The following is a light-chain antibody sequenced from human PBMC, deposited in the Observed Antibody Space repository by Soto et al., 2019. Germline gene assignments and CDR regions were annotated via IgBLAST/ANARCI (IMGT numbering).Light chain of an antibody. CDR3: QKYGRWPVT. J-gene: IGKJ4*01. Sequence: EVMMPQSPATLSVSPGEIVTFSCRASQSVTTNLAWYQHKTGQSPRLLISDASTGASGIPHRFSGSGSGTELTLTIDRLQSADFAVYYCQKYGRWPVTCGGGTKVDI. CDR1: QSVTTN. V-gene: IGKV3-15*01. CDR2: DAS.